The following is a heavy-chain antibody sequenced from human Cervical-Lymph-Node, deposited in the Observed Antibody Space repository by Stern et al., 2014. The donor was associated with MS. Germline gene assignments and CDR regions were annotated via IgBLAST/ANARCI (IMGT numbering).Heavy chain of an antibody. CDR1: GGSISSGGYY. V-gene: IGHV4-31*03. J-gene: IGHJ5*02. CDR2: IYYSGST. D-gene: IGHD5-18*01. CDR3: ARGGRDGLRIDP. Sequence: VQLVESGPGLVKPSQTLSLTCTVSGGSISSGGYYWSWIRQHPGKGLEGIGYIYYSGSTYYNLSLKSRVTISVDSSKNQFSLKLSSVTAADTAVYYGARGGRDGLRIDPWGQGILVTVSS.